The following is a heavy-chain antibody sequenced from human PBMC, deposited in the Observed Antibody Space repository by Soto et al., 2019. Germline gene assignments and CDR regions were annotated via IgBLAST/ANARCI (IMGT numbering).Heavy chain of an antibody. D-gene: IGHD2-2*01. V-gene: IGHV3-53*02. CDR1: GLSVSSSD. CDR2: IYSGGST. Sequence: EVHLVETGGGLIQPGGSLRLSCAASGLSVSSSDMSWVRQASGKGLEWVSVIYSGGSTHDADSVKGRFTISRDNSKNTVYLQMNGLRVEDTAVYYCAKDVFRSATMPCFDTWGQGTLVTVSS. CDR3: AKDVFRSATMPCFDT. J-gene: IGHJ5*02.